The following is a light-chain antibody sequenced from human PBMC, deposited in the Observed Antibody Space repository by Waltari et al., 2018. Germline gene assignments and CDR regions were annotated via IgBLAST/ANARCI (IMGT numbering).Light chain of an antibody. CDR1: KLGDKY. CDR3: QAWDSSTVV. V-gene: IGLV3-1*01. J-gene: IGLJ2*01. CDR2: QDS. Sequence: SYELTPPPSASVSPGQTASIPCPGDKLGDKYACWYQQKPGQSPVLVIYQDSKRPSGIPERFSGSNSGNTATLTISGTQAMDEADYYCQAWDSSTVVFGGGTKLTVL.